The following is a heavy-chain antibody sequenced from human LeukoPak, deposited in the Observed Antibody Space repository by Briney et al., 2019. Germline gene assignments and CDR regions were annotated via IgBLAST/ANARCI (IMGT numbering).Heavy chain of an antibody. CDR3: ARASITYDFWSGCFFYYYYGMDV. CDR2: MNPNSGNT. Sequence: GASVKVSCKASGYTFTSYDINWVRQATGQGLEWMGWMNPNSGNTGYAQKFQGRVTMTRNTSISTAYMELSSLRSEDTAVYYCARASITYDFWSGCFFYYYYGMDVWGQGTTVTVSS. J-gene: IGHJ6*02. CDR1: GYTFTSYD. V-gene: IGHV1-8*01. D-gene: IGHD3-3*01.